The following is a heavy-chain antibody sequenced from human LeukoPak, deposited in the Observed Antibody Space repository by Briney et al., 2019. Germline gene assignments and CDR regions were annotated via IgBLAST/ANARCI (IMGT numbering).Heavy chain of an antibody. CDR2: IIHGGRNK. D-gene: IGHD3-3*01. Sequence: GGSLRLSCAASGFPFSSYTMHWVRQAPGKGREWVGVIIHGGRNKYYAESVKGRFTISRDNSKKTLYLQMNSLRAEDTAVYYFGNPTRNYDFWSRYFCVFELWGQGTLVTVSS. CDR1: GFPFSSYT. J-gene: IGHJ4*02. CDR3: GNPTRNYDFWSRYFCVFEL. V-gene: IGHV3-30*04.